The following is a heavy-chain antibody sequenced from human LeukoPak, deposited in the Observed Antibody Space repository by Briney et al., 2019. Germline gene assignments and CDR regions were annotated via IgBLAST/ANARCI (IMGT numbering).Heavy chain of an antibody. CDR1: DYTFTSYG. V-gene: IGHV1-18*01. CDR2: ISAYNGNT. D-gene: IGHD6-19*01. Sequence: ASVKVSCKASDYTFTSYGISWVRQAPGQGLEWMGWISAYNGNTNYAQKLQGRVTMATDTSTSTAYMELRSLRSDDTAVYYCARLGYSSGWYGFGCDYWGQGTLVTVSS. CDR3: ARLGYSSGWYGFGCDY. J-gene: IGHJ4*02.